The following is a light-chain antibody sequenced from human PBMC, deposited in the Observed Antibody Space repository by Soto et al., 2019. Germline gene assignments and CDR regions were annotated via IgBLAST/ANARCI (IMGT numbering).Light chain of an antibody. J-gene: IGKJ1*01. Sequence: AIQMTQSPSSLSASVGDRVTITCRASQGIRIDLAWYQQKPGKAPKLLIYAASTLQTGVPSRFSGSGSGTDFTLTISRLQPEDFATYYCLQDYNFPWTFGQGTKVEIK. CDR2: AAS. V-gene: IGKV1-6*01. CDR3: LQDYNFPWT. CDR1: QGIRID.